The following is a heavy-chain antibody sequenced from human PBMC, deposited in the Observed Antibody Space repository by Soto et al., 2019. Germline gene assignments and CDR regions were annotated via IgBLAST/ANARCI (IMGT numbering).Heavy chain of an antibody. J-gene: IGHJ3*02. CDR1: GYTFTGYY. CDR3: ASLWESSIDGYDPGTTCDAFDI. V-gene: IGHV1-2*04. CDR2: INPNSGGT. Sequence: ASVKVSCKASGYTFTGYYMHWVRQAPGQGLEWMGWINPNSGGTNYAQKFQGWVTMTRDTSISTAYMELSRLRSDDTAVYYCASLWESSIDGYDPGTTCDAFDIRGQGTTVTVSS. D-gene: IGHD5-12*01.